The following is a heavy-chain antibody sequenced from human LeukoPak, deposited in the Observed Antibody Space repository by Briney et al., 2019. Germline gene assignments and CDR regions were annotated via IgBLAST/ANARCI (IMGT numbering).Heavy chain of an antibody. CDR1: GFTFSSYA. Sequence: LRLSCAASGFTFSSYAMSWIRQPPGKGLEWIGYIYHSGSTYYNPSLKSRVTISVDRSKNQFSLKLSSVTAADTAVYYCAREVRYQLLGGMDVWGQGTTVTVSS. J-gene: IGHJ6*02. D-gene: IGHD2-2*01. CDR2: IYHSGST. CDR3: AREVRYQLLGGMDV. V-gene: IGHV4-30-2*01.